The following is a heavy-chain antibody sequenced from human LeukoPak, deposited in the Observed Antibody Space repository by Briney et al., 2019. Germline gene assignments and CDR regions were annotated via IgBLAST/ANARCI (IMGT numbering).Heavy chain of an antibody. D-gene: IGHD6-19*01. CDR2: LNGDGTST. CDR1: GFAFSRYW. J-gene: IGHJ4*02. CDR3: ARDSGSESLDF. Sequence: GGSLRLSGAASGFAFSRYWMLWVRQAPGKGLVWVSRLNGDGTSTSHADSVKGRFTISRDNAKNTLYLQMNSLSPEDTAVYYCARDSGSESLDFWGQGTLVTVSS. V-gene: IGHV3-74*01.